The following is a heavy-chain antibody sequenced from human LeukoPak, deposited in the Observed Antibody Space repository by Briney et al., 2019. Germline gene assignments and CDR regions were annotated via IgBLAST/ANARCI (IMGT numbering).Heavy chain of an antibody. V-gene: IGHV3-23*01. CDR2: ISGSGYST. CDR3: AKEAGYSGYDYPDY. J-gene: IGHJ4*02. CDR1: GFTLSSYA. Sequence: GGSLRLSCAAAGFTLSSYAMSWVRQALGKGLEWVSAISGSGYSTYYADSVKGRFTISRDNSKNTPYLQMNSLRAEDTAVYYCAKEAGYSGYDYPDYWGQGTLVTVSS. D-gene: IGHD5-12*01.